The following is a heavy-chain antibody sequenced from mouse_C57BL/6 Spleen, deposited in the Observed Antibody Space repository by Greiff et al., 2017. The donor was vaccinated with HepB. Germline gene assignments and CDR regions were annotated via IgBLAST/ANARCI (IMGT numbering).Heavy chain of an antibody. CDR2: ISYDGSN. CDR1: GYSITSGYY. V-gene: IGHV3-6*01. J-gene: IGHJ3*01. Sequence: EVKLQESGPGLVKPSQSLSLTCSVTGYSITSGYYWNWIRQFPGNKLEWMGYISYDGSNNYNPSLKNRISITRDTSKNQFFLKLNSVTTEDTAKYYCARDGDYDGAYWGQGTLVTVSA. D-gene: IGHD2-4*01. CDR3: ARDGDYDGAY.